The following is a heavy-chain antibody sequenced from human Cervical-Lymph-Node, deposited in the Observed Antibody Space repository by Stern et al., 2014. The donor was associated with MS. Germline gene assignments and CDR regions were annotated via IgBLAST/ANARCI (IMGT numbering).Heavy chain of an antibody. CDR3: ARFISSSWVVDTAMGPYFDY. CDR2: IYPGDSDT. J-gene: IGHJ4*02. CDR1: GYSFTSYW. D-gene: IGHD5-18*01. Sequence: EVQLVESGAEVKKPGESLKISCKGSGYSFTSYWIGWVRQMPGKGLEWMGIIYPGDSDTRYSPSFQGQVTISADKSISTAYLQWSSLKASDTAMYYCARFISSSWVVDTAMGPYFDYWGQGTLVTVSS. V-gene: IGHV5-51*01.